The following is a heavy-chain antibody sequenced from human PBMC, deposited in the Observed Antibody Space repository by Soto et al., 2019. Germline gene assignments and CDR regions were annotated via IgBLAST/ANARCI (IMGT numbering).Heavy chain of an antibody. D-gene: IGHD3-9*01. CDR3: ARGFKGYDILPGYWRAFDY. J-gene: IGHJ4*02. V-gene: IGHV1-69*06. Sequence: QVQLVQSGAEVKKPGSSVKVSCKASGGTFSSYAISWVRQAPGHGLEWMGGTTPIFGTANNAQKFQGRVTITADKSTSTAYMELSSLRSEDTAVYYCARGFKGYDILPGYWRAFDYWGQGTLVTVSS. CDR2: TTPIFGTA. CDR1: GGTFSSYA.